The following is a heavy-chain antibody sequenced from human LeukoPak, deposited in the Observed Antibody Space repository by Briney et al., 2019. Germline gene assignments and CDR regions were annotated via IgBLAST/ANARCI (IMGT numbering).Heavy chain of an antibody. Sequence: PSETLSLTCTVSGGSVTSGNYHWTWIRQPPGKGLEWVGYISYSGSTDYNPSLRVRVTMSLDRPRNQFSLKLSSVSAADTAVYYCAAWQTIIFDYWGQGSLVTVSS. CDR2: ISYSGST. V-gene: IGHV4-61*01. D-gene: IGHD5-24*01. CDR1: GGSVTSGNYH. J-gene: IGHJ4*02. CDR3: AAWQTIIFDY.